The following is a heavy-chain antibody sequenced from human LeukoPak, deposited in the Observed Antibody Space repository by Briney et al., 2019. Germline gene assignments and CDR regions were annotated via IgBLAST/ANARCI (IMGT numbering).Heavy chain of an antibody. CDR3: ARDKSIAARNAFDI. CDR2: ISSSGSTI. V-gene: IGHV3-48*03. J-gene: IGHJ3*02. D-gene: IGHD6-6*01. Sequence: GGALRLSCAASGFTFSIFEMNWLRQAPGKGLEGVSYISSSGSTIYYADSVKGRFTTSRDNAKNSLYLQMNSLRAEDTAVYYCARDKSIAARNAFDIWGQGTMVTVSS. CDR1: GFTFSIFE.